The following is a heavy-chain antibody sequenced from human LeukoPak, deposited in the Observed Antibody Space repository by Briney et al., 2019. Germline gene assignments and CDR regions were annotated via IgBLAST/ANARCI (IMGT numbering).Heavy chain of an antibody. CDR1: GGSISSYY. Sequence: SETLSLTCTVSGGSISSYYWSWVRQPPGKGLEWIGYIYYSGSTNYNPSLKSRVTISVETSKNQFSLKLKSVTAADTAVYYCARGGYYGSGNDFRFDPWGQGTLVTVSS. V-gene: IGHV4-59*01. CDR2: IYYSGST. D-gene: IGHD3-10*01. J-gene: IGHJ5*02. CDR3: ARGGYYGSGNDFRFDP.